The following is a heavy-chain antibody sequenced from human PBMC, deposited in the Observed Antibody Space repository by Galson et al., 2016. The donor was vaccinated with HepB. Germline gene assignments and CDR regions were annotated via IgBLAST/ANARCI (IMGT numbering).Heavy chain of an antibody. CDR3: ARLWFGETHFDY. J-gene: IGHJ4*02. Sequence: SLRLSCASSGFTFRNFWMSWVRQDPGKGLEWVANIKQGGSQTYYVDSVKGRFTIPRDDAKNSLYLQMNSRRAEDTAVYYCARLWFGETHFDYWGQGAVVTVSS. CDR1: GFTFRNFW. CDR2: IKQGGSQT. D-gene: IGHD3-10*01. V-gene: IGHV3-7*01.